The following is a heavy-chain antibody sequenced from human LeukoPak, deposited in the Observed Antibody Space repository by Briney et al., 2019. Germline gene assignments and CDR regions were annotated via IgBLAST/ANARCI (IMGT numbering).Heavy chain of an antibody. Sequence: SVKVSCKASGGTFSSYAISWVRQAPGQGLEWMGGIIPIFGTTNYAQKFQGRVTITADESTSTAYMELSSLRSEDTALYYCASLVVGDAFDIWGQGTMVTVSS. D-gene: IGHD3-22*01. CDR2: IIPIFGTT. CDR1: GGTFSSYA. V-gene: IGHV1-69*01. J-gene: IGHJ3*02. CDR3: ASLVVGDAFDI.